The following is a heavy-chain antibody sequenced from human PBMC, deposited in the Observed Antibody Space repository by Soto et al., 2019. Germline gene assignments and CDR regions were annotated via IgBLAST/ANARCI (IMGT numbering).Heavy chain of an antibody. V-gene: IGHV1-69*01. D-gene: IGHD2-15*01. CDR3: ARVGAYCSGGSCYRWFDP. CDR2: IIPIFGTA. CDR1: GGTFSSYA. Sequence: VKVSCKASGGTFSSYAISWVRQAPGQGLEGMGGIIPIFGTANYAQKFQGRVTITADESTSTAYMELSSLRSEDTAVYYCARVGAYCSGGSCYRWFDPWGQGTLVTVSS. J-gene: IGHJ5*02.